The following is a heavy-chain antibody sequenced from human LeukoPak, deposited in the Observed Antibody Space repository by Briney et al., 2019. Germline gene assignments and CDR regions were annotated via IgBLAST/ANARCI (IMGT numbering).Heavy chain of an antibody. J-gene: IGHJ5*02. CDR1: GFTFSISD. CDR2: ISYDGSKK. Sequence: PGGSLRLSCAASGFTFSISDMHWVRQAPGKGLQWVAFISYDGSKKHCADSVQGRCTISRDNSKNTLSLQLNSLRADDTAVFYCTKGLLSWGKGTLLTVAA. CDR3: TKGLLS. V-gene: IGHV3-30*02.